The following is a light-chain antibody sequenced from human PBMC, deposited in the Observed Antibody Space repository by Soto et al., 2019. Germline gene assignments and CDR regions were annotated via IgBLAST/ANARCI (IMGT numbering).Light chain of an antibody. CDR1: SSNTGAGYD. Sequence: QSVLTQPPSVSGAPGQRVSISCIGSSSNTGAGYDVHWYQQFPGTAPKLLIFGNSNRPSGVPDRFSGSKSDTSASLAITGLQAEDEADYYCQSYDSSLSTYVFGTGTKVTVL. CDR2: GNS. CDR3: QSYDSSLSTYV. V-gene: IGLV1-40*01. J-gene: IGLJ1*01.